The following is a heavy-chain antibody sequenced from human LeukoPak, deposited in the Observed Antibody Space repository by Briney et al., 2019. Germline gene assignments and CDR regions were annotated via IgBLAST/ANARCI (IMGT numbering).Heavy chain of an antibody. Sequence: GGSLRLSCAGSGFSFRSFWMSWVRQAPGKGREWVANIDEDGNEKNYVDFVKGRFTISRDNAKNSLYLQMNSLRAEDTAVYYCARARRGGSYTDYWGQGTLVTVSS. CDR2: IDEDGNEK. CDR1: GFSFRSFW. CDR3: ARARRGGSYTDY. V-gene: IGHV3-7*01. J-gene: IGHJ4*02. D-gene: IGHD1-26*01.